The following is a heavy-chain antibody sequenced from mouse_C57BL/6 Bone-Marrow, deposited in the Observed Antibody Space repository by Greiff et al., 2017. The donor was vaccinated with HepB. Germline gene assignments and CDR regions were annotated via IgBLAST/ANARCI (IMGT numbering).Heavy chain of an antibody. Sequence: VQLQQSGPGLVQPSQRLSITCTVSGFSLTSYGVHWVRQSPGKGLEWLGVIWRGGSTDYNAAFMSRLSITKDNSKSQVFFKMNSRQADDPAIYYCAKSNWAYYFDYWGQGTTLTFSS. CDR2: IWRGGST. CDR1: GFSLTSYG. D-gene: IGHD4-1*01. J-gene: IGHJ2*01. CDR3: AKSNWAYYFDY. V-gene: IGHV2-5*01.